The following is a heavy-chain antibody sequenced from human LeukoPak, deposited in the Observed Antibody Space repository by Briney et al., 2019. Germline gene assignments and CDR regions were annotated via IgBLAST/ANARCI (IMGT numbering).Heavy chain of an antibody. Sequence: GGSLRLSCAASGFTFSNYWMSWVRQAPGKGLQWVANMKGDGSEKHYVDSMKGRFTISRDNAKNSLYLQMNSLTAEDTAVYYCARQVQYRSGYFPPDPWGQGTLVTVSS. V-gene: IGHV3-7*01. CDR1: GFTFSNYW. CDR2: MKGDGSEK. J-gene: IGHJ5*02. CDR3: ARQVQYRSGYFPPDP. D-gene: IGHD6-19*01.